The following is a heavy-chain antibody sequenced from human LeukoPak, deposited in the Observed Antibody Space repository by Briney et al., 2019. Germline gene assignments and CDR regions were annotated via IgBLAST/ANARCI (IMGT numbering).Heavy chain of an antibody. V-gene: IGHV3-23*01. Sequence: QPGGSLRLSCAASGFTFSSYSMNWVRQAPGKGLEWLSIISGSGTVTYYADSVKGRFTIYRDNSKNTLYLQMNSLRAEDTAVYYCAKTSVGGGRIIGSGYFDNWGQGTLVTVSS. CDR3: AKTSVGGGRIIGSGYFDN. CDR1: GFTFSSYS. J-gene: IGHJ4*02. CDR2: ISGSGTVT. D-gene: IGHD2-15*01.